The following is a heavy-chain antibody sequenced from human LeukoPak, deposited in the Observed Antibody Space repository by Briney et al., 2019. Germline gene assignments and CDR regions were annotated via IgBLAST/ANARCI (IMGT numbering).Heavy chain of an antibody. CDR3: ARAAVIPPPYYYYYYMDV. J-gene: IGHJ6*03. CDR2: VFTSGTT. Sequence: SQTLSLTCTDPGGSISRASYYWSWIRQPAGKGLELNARVFTSGTTNYHPSLKSRVTISVDTSKNQFSLKLSSVTAADTAVYYCARAAVIPPPYYYYYYMDVWGKGTTVTVSS. D-gene: IGHD2-21*01. V-gene: IGHV4-61*02. CDR1: GGSISRASYY.